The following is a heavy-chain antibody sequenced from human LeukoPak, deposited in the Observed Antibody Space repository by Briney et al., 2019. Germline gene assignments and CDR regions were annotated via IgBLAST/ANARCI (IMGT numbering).Heavy chain of an antibody. CDR2: IIPIFGTA. V-gene: IGHV1-69*05. Sequence: ASVKVSCKASGGTFSSYAISWVRQAPGQGLEWMGGIIPIFGTANYAQKFQGRVTITTDESTSTAYMELSSLRSEDTAVYYCASNLGVVGAEGYFDYWGQGTLVTVSS. D-gene: IGHD1-26*01. J-gene: IGHJ4*02. CDR3: ASNLGVVGAEGYFDY. CDR1: GGTFSSYA.